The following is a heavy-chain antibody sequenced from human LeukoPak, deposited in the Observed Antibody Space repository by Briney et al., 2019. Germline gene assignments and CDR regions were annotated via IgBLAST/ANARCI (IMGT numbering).Heavy chain of an antibody. J-gene: IGHJ3*02. D-gene: IGHD1-1*01. CDR2: ISSSGSGI. Sequence: QPGRSLRLSCAASGFTFSSYEMNWVRQAPGKGLEWVSYISSSGSGIYYADSVKGRFTISRDNTKNSLYLQMNSLRAEDTAVYCCARGENDAFSAFDIWGQGTMVSVSS. CDR1: GFTFSSYE. CDR3: ARGENDAFSAFDI. V-gene: IGHV3-48*03.